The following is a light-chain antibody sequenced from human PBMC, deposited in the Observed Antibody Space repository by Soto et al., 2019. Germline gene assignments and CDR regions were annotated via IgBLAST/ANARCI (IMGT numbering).Light chain of an antibody. J-gene: IGLJ2*01. CDR2: RNN. V-gene: IGLV1-47*01. Sequence: QPVLTQPPSASGTPGQRVTISCSGSSSNIGSNYVYWYHQLPGTAPKLVIYRNNQRPSGVPDRISGSKSGTSASLAISGLRSEDEADYYCAACDDRLSGLVFGRGTKLTVL. CDR1: SSNIGSNY. CDR3: AACDDRLSGLV.